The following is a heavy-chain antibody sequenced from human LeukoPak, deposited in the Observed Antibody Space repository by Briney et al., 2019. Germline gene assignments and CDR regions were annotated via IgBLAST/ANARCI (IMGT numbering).Heavy chain of an antibody. Sequence: PGGSLRLSCAASGFTFSSYSMNWVRQAPGKGLEWVSYISSSSSTIYYADSVKGRFTISRDNTKNSLYLQMNSLRAEDTAVYYCARGTGDDAFDIWGQGTMVTVSS. D-gene: IGHD3-16*01. CDR1: GFTFSSYS. CDR3: ARGTGDDAFDI. V-gene: IGHV3-48*04. J-gene: IGHJ3*02. CDR2: ISSSSSTI.